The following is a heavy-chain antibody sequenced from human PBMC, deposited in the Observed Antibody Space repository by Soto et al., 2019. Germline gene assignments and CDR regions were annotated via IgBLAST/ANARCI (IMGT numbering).Heavy chain of an antibody. CDR1: GGTFSSYA. Sequence: SVKVSCKASGGTFSSYAISWARQAPGQGLEWMGGIIPIFGTANYAQKFQGRVTITADESTSTAYMELSSLRSEDTAVYYCARSTYYYDSSGPTGGSWFDPWGQGTLVTVSS. V-gene: IGHV1-69*13. CDR2: IIPIFGTA. CDR3: ARSTYYYDSSGPTGGSWFDP. J-gene: IGHJ5*02. D-gene: IGHD3-22*01.